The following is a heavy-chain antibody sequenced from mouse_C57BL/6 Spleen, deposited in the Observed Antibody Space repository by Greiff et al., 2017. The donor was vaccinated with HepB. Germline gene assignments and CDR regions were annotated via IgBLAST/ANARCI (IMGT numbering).Heavy chain of an antibody. Sequence: QVQLQQSGAELVKPGASVKMSCKASGYTFTSYWITWVKQRPGQGLEWIGDIYPGSGSTNYNEKFKSKATLTVDTSSSTAYMQLSSLTSEDSAVYYCARRGKLGPLYYAMDYWGQGTSVTVSS. J-gene: IGHJ4*01. V-gene: IGHV1-55*01. CDR2: IYPGSGST. CDR1: GYTFTSYW. D-gene: IGHD4-1*01. CDR3: ARRGKLGPLYYAMDY.